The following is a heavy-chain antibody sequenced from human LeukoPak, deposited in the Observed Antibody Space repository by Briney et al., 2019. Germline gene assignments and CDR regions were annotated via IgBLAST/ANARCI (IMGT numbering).Heavy chain of an antibody. V-gene: IGHV3-30-3*01. CDR1: GFTFSSYT. CDR2: ISYDGSNK. Sequence: GRSLRLSCSASGFTFSSYTMHWVRQAPGKGLEWVAVISYDGSNKYYADSVKGRFTISRDNSKNTLYLQMNSLRAEDTAVYYCARGQQLALWGQGTLVTVSS. J-gene: IGHJ4*02. D-gene: IGHD6-13*01. CDR3: ARGQQLAL.